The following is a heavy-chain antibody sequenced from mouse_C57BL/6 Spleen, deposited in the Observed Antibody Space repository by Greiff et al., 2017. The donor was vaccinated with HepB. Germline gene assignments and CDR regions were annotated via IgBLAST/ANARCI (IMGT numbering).Heavy chain of an antibody. V-gene: IGHV1-42*01. CDR2: INPSTGGT. D-gene: IGHD1-1*01. CDR3: ARRAPDYYGSSYVYFDY. J-gene: IGHJ2*01. CDR1: GYSFTGYY. Sequence: EVQRVESGPELVKPGASVKISCKASGYSFTGYYMNWVKQSPEKSLEWIGEINPSTGGTTYNQKFKAKATLTVDKSSSTAYMQLKSLTSEDSAVYYCARRAPDYYGSSYVYFDYWGQGTTLTVSS.